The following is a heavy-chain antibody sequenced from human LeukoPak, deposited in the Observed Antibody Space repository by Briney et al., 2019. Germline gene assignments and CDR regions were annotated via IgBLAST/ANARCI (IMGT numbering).Heavy chain of an antibody. CDR2: ISSSGSTI. CDR3: ATTSIAAAVPGCFDY. Sequence: PGGSLRLSCAASGFAFRTYEMNWVRQAPGKGLEWVSYISSSGSTIYYADSTKGRFTVSRDNAKNSLYLQMNSLRAEDTAVYYCATTSIAAAVPGCFDYWGQGTLVTVFS. J-gene: IGHJ4*02. V-gene: IGHV3-48*03. CDR1: GFAFRTYE. D-gene: IGHD6-13*01.